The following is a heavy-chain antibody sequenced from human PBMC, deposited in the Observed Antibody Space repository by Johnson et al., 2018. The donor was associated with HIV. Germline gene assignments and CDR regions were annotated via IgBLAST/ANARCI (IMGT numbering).Heavy chain of an antibody. J-gene: IGHJ3*02. CDR1: GFTFDDYA. Sequence: VQLVESGGGVVRPGGSLRLSCAASGFTFDDYAMHWVRQAPGKGLEWVAGIPWNSGNMGYAFSVKGRFAISRANAKNSLYLQIDSLRAEDTAVYYCARELSSSGWMSEDAFDIWGQGTMVTVSS. CDR2: IPWNSGNM. D-gene: IGHD6-19*01. CDR3: ARELSSSGWMSEDAFDI. V-gene: IGHV3-9*01.